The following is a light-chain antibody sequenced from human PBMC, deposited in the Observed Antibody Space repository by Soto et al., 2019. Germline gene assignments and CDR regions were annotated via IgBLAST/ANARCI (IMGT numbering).Light chain of an antibody. Sequence: QSVLTQPPSVSGAPGQRVTISCTGSSSNIGAGYDVHWYQQLPGTVPKVLMYGNNNRPSGVPDRFSGSKSGTSASLAITGLQAEDEADYYCQSYDSSLSGFYVFGTGTKVTVL. CDR1: SSNIGAGYD. V-gene: IGLV1-40*01. CDR2: GNN. J-gene: IGLJ1*01. CDR3: QSYDSSLSGFYV.